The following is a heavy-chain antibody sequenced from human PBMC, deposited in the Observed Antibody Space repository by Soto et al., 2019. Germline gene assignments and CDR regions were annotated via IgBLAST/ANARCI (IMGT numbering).Heavy chain of an antibody. CDR3: ARDPSYGGPGP. J-gene: IGHJ4*02. CDR2: ISSRSDYI. V-gene: IGHV3-21*01. D-gene: IGHD4-17*01. Sequence: GWSLRLSCAASGFTFSDYSMNWVRQSPGKGLEWVSSISSRSDYIYYADSVKGRFTISRDNAKKSLYLQMNSLRAEDTAVYYCARDPSYGGPGPWGQGTLVTVSS. CDR1: GFTFSDYS.